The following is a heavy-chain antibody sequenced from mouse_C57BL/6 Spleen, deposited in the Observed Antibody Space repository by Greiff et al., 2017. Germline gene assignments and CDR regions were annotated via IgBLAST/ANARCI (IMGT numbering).Heavy chain of an antibody. Sequence: QVQLKQPGAELVMPGSSVKLSCKASGYTFTSYWMDWVKQRPGQGLEWIGNIYPSDSKTNYNQKFKDKATLTVDKSSSTAYMQLSSLTSEDSAVYDSAIDFRGGYWGQGTTLTVSS. V-gene: IGHV1-61*01. D-gene: IGHD2-13*01. CDR1: GYTFTSYW. J-gene: IGHJ2*01. CDR2: IYPSDSKT. CDR3: AIDFRGGY.